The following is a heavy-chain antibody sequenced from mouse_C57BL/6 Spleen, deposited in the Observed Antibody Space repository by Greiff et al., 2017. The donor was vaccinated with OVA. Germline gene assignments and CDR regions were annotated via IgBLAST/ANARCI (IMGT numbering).Heavy chain of an antibody. CDR2: IDPSDSET. V-gene: IGHV1-52*01. J-gene: IGHJ1*03. CDR1: GYTFTSYW. D-gene: IGHD1-1*01. CDR3: ARPTGSSNWYFDV. Sequence: QVQLQQPGAELVRPGSSVKLSCKASGYTFTSYWMHWVKQRPIQGLEWIGNIDPSDSETHYNQKFKDKATLTVDKSSSTAYMQLSSLTSEDSAVYYCARPTGSSNWYFDVWGTGTTVTVSS.